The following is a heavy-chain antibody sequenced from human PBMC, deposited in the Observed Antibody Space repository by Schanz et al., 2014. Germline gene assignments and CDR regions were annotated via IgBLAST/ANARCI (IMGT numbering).Heavy chain of an antibody. D-gene: IGHD2-15*01. V-gene: IGHV3-23*04. J-gene: IGHJ5*01. CDR1: GFTFSSYG. CDR3: AKTPREYCNYDNCPNWFDS. Sequence: EVQLVESGGGLVQPGGSLRLSCAASGFTFSSYGMNWLRQAPGKGLEWVSVIGVDGTTTYYADSVKGRFTISRDNSKNTLYLQMNSLRAEDTAVYYCAKTPREYCNYDNCPNWFDSWGQGTLVTASS. CDR2: IGVDGTTT.